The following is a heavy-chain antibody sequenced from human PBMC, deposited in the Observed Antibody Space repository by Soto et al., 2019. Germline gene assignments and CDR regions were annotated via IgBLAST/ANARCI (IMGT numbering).Heavy chain of an antibody. Sequence: QVQLVQSGAEVKKPGSSVKVSCKASGGTFSSYTISWVRQAPGQGLEWMGRIIPILGIANYAQKFQGRVTITADKSTSKAYVERSSLRSEDTAGYYWARGGTMVRDWGQGTLVTVSS. CDR2: IIPILGIA. CDR3: ARGGTMVRD. CDR1: GGTFSSYT. J-gene: IGHJ4*02. D-gene: IGHD3-10*01. V-gene: IGHV1-69*02.